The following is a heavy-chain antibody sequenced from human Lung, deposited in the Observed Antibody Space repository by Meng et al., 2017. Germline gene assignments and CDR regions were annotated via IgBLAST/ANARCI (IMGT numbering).Heavy chain of an antibody. J-gene: IGHJ5*02. V-gene: IGHV4-34*01. CDR3: TRAPLPAGRGLKNWFEP. CDR2: ISHSGST. Sequence: QVQLQQWGAGLLKPSETLSLTCGVYGGSFSGYYWSWIRQPPGKGLEWIGEISHSGSTNYNPSLKSRVTISVDTSKNQFSLQLSSVTPEDTAMYYCTRAPLPAGRGLKNWFEPWGQGTLVTVSS. D-gene: IGHD2-2*01. CDR1: GGSFSGYY.